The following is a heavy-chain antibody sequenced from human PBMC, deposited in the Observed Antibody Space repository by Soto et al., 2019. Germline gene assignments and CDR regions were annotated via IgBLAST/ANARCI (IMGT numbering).Heavy chain of an antibody. CDR3: VRSGHTFGGVT. J-gene: IGHJ5*02. CDR1: GASMNNYY. CDR2: MLSNGFS. V-gene: IGHV4-59*01. D-gene: IGHD3-16*01. Sequence: PSETLSLTCTVSGASMNNYYGSWVRQTPGKGLEWIGYMLSNGFSNYNSSPKSRVSISVDTSKNQFSLKLTSVTAADTAIYYCVRSGHTFGGVTWGLGTLVTVSS.